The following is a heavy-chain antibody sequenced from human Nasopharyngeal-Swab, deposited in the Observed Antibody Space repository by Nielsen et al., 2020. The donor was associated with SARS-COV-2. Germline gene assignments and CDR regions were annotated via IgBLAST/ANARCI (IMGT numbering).Heavy chain of an antibody. V-gene: IGHV3-11*04. Sequence: GGSLRLSCAASGFSFSEYYMSWNRQAPGRGLEWISDISSSGSITHYADSMKGRFTISRDNAKKSLYLQMNSLRAEDTAVYYCARGVETIHHWGQGSLVTVSS. J-gene: IGHJ1*01. D-gene: IGHD5-24*01. CDR3: ARGVETIHH. CDR2: ISSSGSIT. CDR1: GFSFSEYY.